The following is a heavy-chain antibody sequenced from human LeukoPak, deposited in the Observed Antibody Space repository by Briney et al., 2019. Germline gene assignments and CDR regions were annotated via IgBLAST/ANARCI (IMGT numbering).Heavy chain of an antibody. CDR2: IRYDGSNK. J-gene: IGHJ4*02. CDR3: ARESEWLFDY. CDR1: GFTFSSYG. Sequence: GGSLRLSCAASGFTFSSYGMHWVRQAPGKGLEWVAFIRYDGSNKYYADSVKGRFTISRDNSKNTLYLQMNSLRSDDTAVYYCARESEWLFDYWGQGTLVTVSS. V-gene: IGHV3-30*02. D-gene: IGHD3-3*01.